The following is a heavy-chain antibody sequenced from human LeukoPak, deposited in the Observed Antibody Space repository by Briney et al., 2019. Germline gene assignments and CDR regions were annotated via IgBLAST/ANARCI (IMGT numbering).Heavy chain of an antibody. J-gene: IGHJ5*02. CDR3: ARVSLPVAVAGTGGCFDP. CDR1: GYTFTGYY. CDR2: INPNIGDT. V-gene: IGHV1-2*02. D-gene: IGHD6-19*01. Sequence: ASVKVSCKASGYTFTGYYMHWVRQAPGQGLEWMGWINPNIGDTNYAQKFQGRVTMTRDTSISTAYMELTRLRSDDTAVYYCARVSLPVAVAGTGGCFDPWGQGTLVTVSS.